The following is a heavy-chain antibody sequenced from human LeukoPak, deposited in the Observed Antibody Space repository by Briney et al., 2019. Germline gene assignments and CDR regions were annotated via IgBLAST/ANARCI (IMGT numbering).Heavy chain of an antibody. Sequence: ASVKVSCKASGYTFTGYYMHWVRQAPGQGLEWMGWINPNSGGTNYAQKFQGRVTMTRDTSISTAYMELSRLRSDDTAVYYCARGGGYSYGPRWIDPWGQGTLVTVSS. J-gene: IGHJ5*02. CDR3: ARGGGYSYGPRWIDP. V-gene: IGHV1-2*02. CDR1: GYTFTGYY. D-gene: IGHD5-18*01. CDR2: INPNSGGT.